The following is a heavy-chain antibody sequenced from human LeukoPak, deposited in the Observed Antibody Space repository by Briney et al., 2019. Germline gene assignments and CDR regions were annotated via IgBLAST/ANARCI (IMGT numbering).Heavy chain of an antibody. Sequence: PGGSLRLSCAASGFTFSSYSMNWVRQAPGKGLEWVSYISSSSSTIYYADSVKGRFTISRDNAKNSLYLQMNSLRDEDTAVYYCARDFSSSWYVPDWFDPWGQGTLVTVSS. CDR1: GFTFSSYS. CDR3: ARDFSSSWYVPDWFDP. D-gene: IGHD6-13*01. CDR2: ISSSSSTI. J-gene: IGHJ5*02. V-gene: IGHV3-48*02.